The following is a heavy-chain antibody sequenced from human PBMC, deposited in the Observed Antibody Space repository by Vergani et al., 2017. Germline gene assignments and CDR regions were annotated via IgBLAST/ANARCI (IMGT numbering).Heavy chain of an antibody. CDR1: GFTFSNFR. CDR3: AKYLRDSTDGLPDS. J-gene: IGHJ4*02. D-gene: IGHD2-21*02. Sequence: QVHLVESGGGVVQPGRSLRLSCAASGFTFSNFRMHWIRQAPGKGLEWLAYIGKDGINTRYRDAVKGRFTVSRDNSKDILYLQMDSLRSEDTALYYCAKYLRDSTDGLPDSWGPGTLVIVSS. V-gene: IGHV3-30*02. CDR2: IGKDGINT.